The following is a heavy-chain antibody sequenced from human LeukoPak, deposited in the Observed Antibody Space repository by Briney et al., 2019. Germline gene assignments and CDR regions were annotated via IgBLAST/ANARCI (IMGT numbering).Heavy chain of an antibody. D-gene: IGHD2-15*01. CDR2: IYYSGIT. Sequence: SETLSLTCTVSGGSISSYYWSWIRQPPGKGLEWIGYIYYSGITNYNPSLKSRVTISVDTSKNQFSLKLNSVTAADTAVYYCARAPTLYCFDYWGQGTLVTVSS. V-gene: IGHV4-59*01. J-gene: IGHJ4*02. CDR3: ARAPTLYCFDY. CDR1: GGSISSYY.